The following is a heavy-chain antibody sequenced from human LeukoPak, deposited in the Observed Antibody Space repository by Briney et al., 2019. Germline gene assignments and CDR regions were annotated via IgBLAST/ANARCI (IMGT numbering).Heavy chain of an antibody. J-gene: IGHJ4*02. CDR2: IYHSGIT. CDR1: GCSISSGYY. Sequence: PSETLSLTCAVSGCSISSGYYWGWIRQPPGKGLEWIATIYHSGITYYKTSLKSRVTISVDTSKNQFSLKLTSVTAADTAVYYCARVDLLRGVIVRGFDYWGQGTLVTVSS. V-gene: IGHV4-38-2*01. CDR3: ARVDLLRGVIVRGFDY. D-gene: IGHD3-10*01.